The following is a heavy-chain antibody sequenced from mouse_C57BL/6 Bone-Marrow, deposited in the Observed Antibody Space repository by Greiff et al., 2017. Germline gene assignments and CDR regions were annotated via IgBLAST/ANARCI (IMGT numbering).Heavy chain of an antibody. CDR2: INPSSGYT. CDR3: ARKNYSNSFNFDY. CDR1: GYTFTSYT. Sequence: VKLQQSGAELARPGASVKMSCKASGYTFTSYTMHWVKQRPGQGLEWIGYINPSSGYTKYNQKFKDKATLTADKSSSTAYMQLSSLTSEDSAVYYCARKNYSNSFNFDYWGQGTTLTVSS. V-gene: IGHV1-4*01. J-gene: IGHJ2*01. D-gene: IGHD2-5*01.